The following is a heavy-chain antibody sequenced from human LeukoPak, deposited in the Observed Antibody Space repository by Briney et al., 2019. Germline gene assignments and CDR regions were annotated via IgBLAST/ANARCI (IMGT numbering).Heavy chain of an antibody. Sequence: GASVKVSCKASGYTFTSYYMHWVRQAPGQGLEWMGIINPSGGNTNYAQKFQGRVTMTRDMSTSTVYMDLSSLRSEDTAMYYCARALPHRRLMDTTMNQHWFDPWGQGTLVTVPS. CDR2: INPSGGNT. V-gene: IGHV1-46*01. CDR1: GYTFTSYY. J-gene: IGHJ5*02. CDR3: ARALPHRRLMDTTMNQHWFDP. D-gene: IGHD5-18*01.